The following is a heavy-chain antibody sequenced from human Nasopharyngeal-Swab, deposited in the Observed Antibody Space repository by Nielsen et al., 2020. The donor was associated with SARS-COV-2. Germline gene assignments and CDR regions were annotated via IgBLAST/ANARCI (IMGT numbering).Heavy chain of an antibody. CDR3: GRHGAGTGGNRVYSYYYVHV. Sequence: SETLSLTCAVSGYSISSDNYWAWIRQSSGKGLEWIGSVYHSGSTYYNPSLKSRATISVDTSNNQFSLKLTSVTAADTAVYYCGRHGAGTGGNRVYSYYYVHVWGKGTTVTVSS. J-gene: IGHJ6*03. D-gene: IGHD1-1*01. CDR1: GYSISSDNY. V-gene: IGHV4-38-2*01. CDR2: VYHSGST.